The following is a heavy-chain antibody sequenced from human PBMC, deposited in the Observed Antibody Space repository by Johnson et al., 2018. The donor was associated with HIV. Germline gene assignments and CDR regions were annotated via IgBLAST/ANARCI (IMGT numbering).Heavy chain of an antibody. V-gene: IGHV3-23*04. D-gene: IGHD3-16*01. CDR2: IIGSGGST. CDR3: ARDRQSGGGDADAFDI. Sequence: VQLVESGGGLVQPGGSLRLSCAASGFTFDDYAISWVRQAPGKGLEWVSAIIGSGGSTYNAASVKGRFSLSRDNSKNTVYLQMNSLRAEDTAVYYCARDRQSGGGDADAFDIWGQGILVSVSS. CDR1: GFTFDDYA. J-gene: IGHJ3*02.